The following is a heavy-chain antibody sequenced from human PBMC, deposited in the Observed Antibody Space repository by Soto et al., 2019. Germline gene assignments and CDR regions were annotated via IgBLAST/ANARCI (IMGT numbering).Heavy chain of an antibody. D-gene: IGHD1-26*01. Sequence: SETLSLTCAVSGGSISSGGYSWSWIRQPPGKGLEWIGYIYHSGSTYYNPPLKSRVTLSVDRSKYQFSLQLSSVTAADTAVYYCARVSGSSYYGMDVWGQGTTVTVSS. CDR3: ARVSGSSYYGMDV. V-gene: IGHV4-30-2*01. J-gene: IGHJ6*02. CDR1: GGSISSGGYS. CDR2: IYHSGST.